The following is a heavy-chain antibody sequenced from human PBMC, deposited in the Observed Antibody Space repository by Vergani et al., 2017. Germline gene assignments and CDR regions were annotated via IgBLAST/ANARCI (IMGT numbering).Heavy chain of an antibody. V-gene: IGHV4-61*02. J-gene: IGHJ4*02. CDR3: ASYMIVEYYFDY. Sequence: QVQLQESGPGLVKPSQTLSLTCTVSGGSISSGSYYWSWIRQPAGKGLEWIGRIYTSGSTNYNPSLKSRVTISVDTSKNQFSLKLSSVTAADTAVYYCASYMIVEYYFDYWGQGTLVTVSS. D-gene: IGHD3-22*01. CDR1: GGSISSGSYY. CDR2: IYTSGST.